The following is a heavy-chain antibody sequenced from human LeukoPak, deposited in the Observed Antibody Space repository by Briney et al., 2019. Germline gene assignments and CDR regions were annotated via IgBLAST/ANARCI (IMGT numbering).Heavy chain of an antibody. Sequence: GESLRLSCAASGFTFSSYSMNWVRQAPGKGLEWVSSISSSSSYIYYADSVKGRFTISRDNAKNSLYLQMNSLRAEDTAVYYCARDYYDSSGYYYFDYWGQGTLVTVSS. CDR3: ARDYYDSSGYYYFDY. CDR1: GFTFSSYS. J-gene: IGHJ4*02. CDR2: ISSSSSYI. V-gene: IGHV3-21*01. D-gene: IGHD3-22*01.